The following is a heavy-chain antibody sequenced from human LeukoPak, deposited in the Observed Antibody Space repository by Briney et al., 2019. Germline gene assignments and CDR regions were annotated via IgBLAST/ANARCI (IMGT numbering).Heavy chain of an antibody. J-gene: IGHJ6*02. V-gene: IGHV3-30-3*01. Sequence: GGSLRLSCAASGFTFSSYVMHWVRQAPAKGLEWVAVISYNGSKKYNADSVKGRFTISRDNSKNTLYPQMNSLRAEDTAVYYCARAVGDDYYYGMDVWGQGTTVTVSS. D-gene: IGHD2-21*02. CDR2: ISYNGSKK. CDR1: GFTFSSYV. CDR3: ARAVGDDYYYGMDV.